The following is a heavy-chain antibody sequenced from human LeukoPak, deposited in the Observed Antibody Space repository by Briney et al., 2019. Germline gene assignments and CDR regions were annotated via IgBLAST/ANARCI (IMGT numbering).Heavy chain of an antibody. J-gene: IGHJ6*03. CDR1: GFTFSSYD. Sequence: GGSLRLSCAASGFTFSSYDMHWVRQATGKGLEWVANIKQDGSEKYYVDSVKGRFTISRDNAKNSLYLQMNSLRAEDTAVYYCARSPYNWNDSPYYMDVWGKGTTVTVSS. CDR3: ARSPYNWNDSPYYMDV. D-gene: IGHD1-1*01. CDR2: IKQDGSEK. V-gene: IGHV3-7*02.